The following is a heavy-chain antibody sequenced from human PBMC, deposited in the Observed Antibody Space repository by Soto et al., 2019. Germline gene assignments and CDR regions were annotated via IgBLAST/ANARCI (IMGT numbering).Heavy chain of an antibody. V-gene: IGHV4-39*01. CDR3: VRRTVTTSSDY. CDR2: IYYSGST. D-gene: IGHD4-4*01. CDR1: GGSISSSSYY. J-gene: IGHJ4*02. Sequence: SETLSLTCTVSGGSISSSSYYWGWIRQPPGKGLEWIGSIYYSGSTYYNPSLKSRVTISVDTSKNQFSLKLSSVTAADTAVYYCVRRTVTTSSDYWGQGTLVTVSS.